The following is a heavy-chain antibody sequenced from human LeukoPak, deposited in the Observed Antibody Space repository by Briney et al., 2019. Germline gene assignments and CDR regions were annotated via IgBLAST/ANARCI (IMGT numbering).Heavy chain of an antibody. CDR3: ASDTVSSWSQGVDH. CDR2: ISLDSTYI. D-gene: IGHD6-13*01. Sequence: GGSPRLSPAPSLFAFSTYSTNCGPETPEKRHERGSSISLDSTYIYYADSMKRRFTSAGYNAKNSLHLQIYSLRVEDTAVYYCASDTVSSWSQGVDHWGQGTLVTVSS. V-gene: IGHV3-21*01. J-gene: IGHJ4*02. CDR1: LFAFSTYS.